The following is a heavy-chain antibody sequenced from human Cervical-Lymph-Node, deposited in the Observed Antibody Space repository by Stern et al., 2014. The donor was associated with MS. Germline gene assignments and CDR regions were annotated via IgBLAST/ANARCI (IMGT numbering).Heavy chain of an antibody. CDR1: GFSFSRYA. Sequence: VHLVESGGGVVPPGRSLRLSCAASGFSFSRYAMHWVRQAPGKGLEWVALIWYDGSNPYYADPVPGRFPISRDNCKNTLDLQMNSLRAEDTAVYYWASAYSSSHYYFDYWGQGTLVTVSS. V-gene: IGHV3-33*01. CDR3: ASAYSSSHYYFDY. CDR2: IWYDGSNP. D-gene: IGHD6-13*01. J-gene: IGHJ4*02.